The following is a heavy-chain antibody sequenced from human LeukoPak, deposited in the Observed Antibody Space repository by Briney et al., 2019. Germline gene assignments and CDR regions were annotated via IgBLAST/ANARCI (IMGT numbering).Heavy chain of an antibody. CDR1: GGSISSSNW. V-gene: IGHV4-4*02. D-gene: IGHD4-23*01. CDR3: AGRPRRYGGNSGFDY. CDR2: IYHSGST. Sequence: SGTLSLTCAVSGGSISSSNWWSWVRQPPGKGLEWIGEIYHSGSTNYNPSLKSRVTISVDKSKNQFSLKLSSVTAADTAVYYCAGRPRRYGGNSGFDYWGQGTLVTVSS. J-gene: IGHJ4*02.